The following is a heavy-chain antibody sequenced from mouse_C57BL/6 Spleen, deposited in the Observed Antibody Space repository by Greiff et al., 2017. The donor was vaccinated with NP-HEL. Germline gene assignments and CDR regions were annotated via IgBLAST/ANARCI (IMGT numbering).Heavy chain of an antibody. CDR1: GYAFSSSW. D-gene: IGHD2-2*01. Sequence: VQLQQSGPELVKPGASVKISCKASGYAFSSSWMNWVKQRPGKGLEWIGRIYPGDGDTNYNGKFKGKATLTADKSSSTAYMQLSSLTSEDSAVYFCARRGGYDEGWFAYWGQGTLFTVSA. V-gene: IGHV1-82*01. J-gene: IGHJ3*01. CDR2: IYPGDGDT. CDR3: ARRGGYDEGWFAY.